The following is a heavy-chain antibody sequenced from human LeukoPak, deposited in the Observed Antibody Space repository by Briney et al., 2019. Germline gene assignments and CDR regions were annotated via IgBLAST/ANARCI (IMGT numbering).Heavy chain of an antibody. J-gene: IGHJ3*02. CDR1: GFTFSSYG. V-gene: IGHV3-30*02. Sequence: GGSLRLSCAASGFTFSSYGMHWVRQAPGKGLEWVAFIRYDGSNKYYADSVKGRFTISRDNSKNTLYLQMNSLRAEDTAVYYCAKDLPTAVALPDAFDIWGQGTMVTVSS. CDR3: AKDLPTAVALPDAFDI. CDR2: IRYDGSNK. D-gene: IGHD6-19*01.